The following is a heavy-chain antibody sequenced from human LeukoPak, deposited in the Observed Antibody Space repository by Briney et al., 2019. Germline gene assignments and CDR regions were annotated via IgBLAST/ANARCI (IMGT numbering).Heavy chain of an antibody. Sequence: SGGSLRLSCAASGFTVSRSYMSWVRQAPGKGPEWVSSIYSGGSTYYAVSVKGRFTLSRDNSKNTLYLQMNSLRAEDTAVYHCARIRNDYDGSGFYDYWGQGTLVSVSS. CDR2: IYSGGST. D-gene: IGHD3-22*01. CDR3: ARIRNDYDGSGFYDY. CDR1: GFTVSRSY. J-gene: IGHJ4*02. V-gene: IGHV3-66*01.